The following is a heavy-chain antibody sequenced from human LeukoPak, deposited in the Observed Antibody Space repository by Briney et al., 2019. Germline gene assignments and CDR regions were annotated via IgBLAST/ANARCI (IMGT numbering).Heavy chain of an antibody. CDR3: ARVPGGMEWSDFDY. CDR1: GFTFSHFS. J-gene: IGHJ4*02. Sequence: GGSLRLSCEASGFTFSHFSMNWVRQAPGPGLEWVSSISSSSSDIYYADSVKGRFTISRDNIKNSLYLQMNSLRAEDTAVYYCARVPGGMEWSDFDYWGQGTLVTVSS. CDR2: ISSSSSDI. V-gene: IGHV3-21*06. D-gene: IGHD3-3*01.